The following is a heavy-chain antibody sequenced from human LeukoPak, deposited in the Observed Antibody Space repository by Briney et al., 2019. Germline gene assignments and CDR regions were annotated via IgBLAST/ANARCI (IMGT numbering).Heavy chain of an antibody. CDR3: ARTRRGVAVAVGEPFDP. V-gene: IGHV1-2*06. J-gene: IGHJ5*02. CDR2: INPNSGGT. D-gene: IGHD6-19*01. CDR1: GYTFTGYY. Sequence: GASVKVSCXASGYTFTGYYMHWVRQAPGQGLEWMGRINPNSGGTNYAQKFQGRVTMTRDTSISTAYMELSRLRSDDTAVYYCARTRRGVAVAVGEPFDPWGQGTLVTVSS.